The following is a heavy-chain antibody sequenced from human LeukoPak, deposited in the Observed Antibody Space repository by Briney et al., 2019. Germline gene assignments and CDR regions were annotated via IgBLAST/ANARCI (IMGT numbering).Heavy chain of an antibody. CDR1: GFTFSNDG. V-gene: IGHV3-30*03. D-gene: IGHD3-22*01. CDR3: VGVGGYDSSGFLDY. Sequence: GGFLRLSCAASGFTFSNDGMHWVRQAPGRGLEWVALISYDGSDKHYADSVKGRFTVSRDNSKNTLYLQMNSLSRDDTAVYYCVGVGGYDSSGFLDYWGQGTLVTVYS. J-gene: IGHJ4*02. CDR2: ISYDGSDK.